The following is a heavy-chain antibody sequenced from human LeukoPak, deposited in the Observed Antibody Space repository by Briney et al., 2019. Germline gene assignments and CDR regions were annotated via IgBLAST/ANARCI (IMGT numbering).Heavy chain of an antibody. J-gene: IGHJ4*02. CDR1: GGTFSSYA. CDR2: IIPILGIA. CDR3: ARDADPYDSSAYYDY. D-gene: IGHD3-22*01. V-gene: IGHV1-69*04. Sequence: ASVKVSCKASGGTFSSYALSWVRQAPGQGLEWMGRIIPILGIANYAQKFQGRVTITADKSTSTAYMELSSLRSEDTAVYYCARDADPYDSSAYYDYWGQGTLVTVSS.